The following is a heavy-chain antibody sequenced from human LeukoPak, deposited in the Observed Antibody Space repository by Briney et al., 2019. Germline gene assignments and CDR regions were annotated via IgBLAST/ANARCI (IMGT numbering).Heavy chain of an antibody. V-gene: IGHV3-23*01. D-gene: IGHD5-18*01. Sequence: GGSLRLSCAASGFTFSSYAMSWVRQAPGKGRKGVSAISGSGGSTYYADSVKGRFTISRDNSKNRLYPQMNSLRAEDTAVYYCAKDVDTAMVTFDYWGQGTLVTVSS. CDR2: ISGSGGST. CDR3: AKDVDTAMVTFDY. J-gene: IGHJ4*02. CDR1: GFTFSSYA.